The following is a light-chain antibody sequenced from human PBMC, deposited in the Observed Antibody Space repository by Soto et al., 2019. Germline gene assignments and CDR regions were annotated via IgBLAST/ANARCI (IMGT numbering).Light chain of an antibody. Sequence: EIVWTQSPGTLSLSPGERAALSCRASQIVSSNYLAWYQQKPGQAPRLLIYDASNRATGIPARFSGSGSGTDFTLTISSLQPEDFAVYYCQQRSNWPITFGQGTRLEIK. V-gene: IGKV3-11*01. J-gene: IGKJ5*01. CDR3: QQRSNWPIT. CDR1: QIVSSNY. CDR2: DAS.